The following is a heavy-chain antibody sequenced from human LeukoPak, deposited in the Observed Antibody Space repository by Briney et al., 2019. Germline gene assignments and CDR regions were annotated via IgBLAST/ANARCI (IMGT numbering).Heavy chain of an antibody. CDR1: GFTFSSYA. CDR3: AKWGSSWPYYFDY. V-gene: IGHV3-23*01. D-gene: IGHD6-13*01. Sequence: QPGGSLRLSCAASGFTFSSYAMSWVRRAPGKGLEWVSAISGSGGSTYYADSVKGRFTISRDNSKNTLYLQMNSLRAEDTAVYYCAKWGSSWPYYFDYWGQGTLVTVSS. J-gene: IGHJ4*02. CDR2: ISGSGGST.